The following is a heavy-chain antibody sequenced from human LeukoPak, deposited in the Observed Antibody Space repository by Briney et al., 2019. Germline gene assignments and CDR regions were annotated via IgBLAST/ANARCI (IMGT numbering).Heavy chain of an antibody. Sequence: ASVKVSCKASGYTFTSYGISWVRQAPGQGLEWMGWISAYNGDTNYAQKLQGRVTMTTDTSTSTAYMELRSLRSGDTAVYYCARDRDRATIGIITLNYWGQGTLVTVSS. CDR3: ARDRDRATIGIITLNY. CDR2: ISAYNGDT. J-gene: IGHJ4*02. V-gene: IGHV1-18*01. CDR1: GYTFTSYG. D-gene: IGHD5-12*01.